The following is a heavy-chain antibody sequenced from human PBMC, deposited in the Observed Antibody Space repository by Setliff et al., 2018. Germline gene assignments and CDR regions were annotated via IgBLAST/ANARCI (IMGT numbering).Heavy chain of an antibody. CDR1: GGTFSSYA. J-gene: IGHJ5*02. Sequence: ASVKVSCKASGGTFSSYAISWVRQAPGQGLEWMGWISAYNGNTNYAQKLQGRVTMTTDTSTSTAYMELRSLRSDDTAVYYCARVNPTMITFGGVIVIWFDPWGQGTLVTVSS. CDR3: ARVNPTMITFGGVIVIWFDP. V-gene: IGHV1-18*01. CDR2: ISAYNGNT. D-gene: IGHD3-16*02.